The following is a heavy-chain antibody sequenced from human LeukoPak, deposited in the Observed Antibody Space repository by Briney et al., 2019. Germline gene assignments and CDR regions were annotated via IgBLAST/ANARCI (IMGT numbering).Heavy chain of an antibody. V-gene: IGHV4-34*01. J-gene: IGHJ4*02. CDR3: ARGRRIAAAGLDY. CDR2: INHSGST. Sequence: SETLSPTCAVYGGSFSGYYWSWVRQPPGKGLEWIGEINHSGSTNYNPSLKSRVTISVDTSKNQFSLKLSSVTAADTAVYYCARGRRIAAAGLDYWGQGTLVTVSP. D-gene: IGHD6-13*01. CDR1: GGSFSGYY.